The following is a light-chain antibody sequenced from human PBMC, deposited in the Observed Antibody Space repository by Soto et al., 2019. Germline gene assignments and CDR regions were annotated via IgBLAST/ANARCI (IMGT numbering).Light chain of an antibody. CDR1: QSISSY. Sequence: DLQMTQSPSSLSASVGDRVTITCRASQSISSYLNWYQRKPGEAPKLLIYGASSLQSGVPSRFSGSGSATDFALTISSLQPDDFATYYCQQSYSTPWTFGQGTKVEI. V-gene: IGKV1-39*01. J-gene: IGKJ1*01. CDR2: GAS. CDR3: QQSYSTPWT.